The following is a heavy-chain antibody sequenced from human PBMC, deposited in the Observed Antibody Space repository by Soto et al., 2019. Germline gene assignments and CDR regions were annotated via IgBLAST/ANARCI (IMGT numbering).Heavy chain of an antibody. CDR3: ARGRSNDFVSSPPPMFDP. CDR2: IGTLFDR. J-gene: IGHJ5*02. V-gene: IGHV3-13*01. Sequence: GGPLRLAGFASGLNFDTHDMHWVRQVTGKGLEWVAGIGTLFDRFYPDSVKGRFTISRENAKTSVFLQMNKLRTGDTGIYYCARGRSNDFVSSPPPMFDPRGRDPWSASPQ. CDR1: GLNFDTHD. D-gene: IGHD1-1*01.